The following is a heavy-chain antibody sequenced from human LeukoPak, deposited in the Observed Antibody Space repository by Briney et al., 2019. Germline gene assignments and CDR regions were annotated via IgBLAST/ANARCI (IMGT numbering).Heavy chain of an antibody. CDR2: INRNGST. D-gene: IGHD3-3*02. J-gene: IGHJ4*02. CDR1: GGSFSVYY. V-gene: IGHV4-34*01. CDR3: TRGRAFFD. Sequence: PSETLSLTCAVYGGSFSVYYWNWIRQPPGKGLEWIGEINRNGSTNYTTSLKSRVTISFETSKNQFSLKLSSVTAADTAVYYCTRGRAFFDWGQGTLVTVSS.